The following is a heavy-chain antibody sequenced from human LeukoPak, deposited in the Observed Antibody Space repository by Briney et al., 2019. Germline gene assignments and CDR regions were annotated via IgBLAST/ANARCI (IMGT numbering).Heavy chain of an antibody. Sequence: SETLSLTCTVSGGSIRSPDYYWGWIRQPRGEGLEWIGSIYYTRDTYNIPSLKGRLTISVNLSKNQFYLRLSSVTAADTAVFYCARSPYNYYFDYWGQGALVTVSS. CDR3: ARSPYNYYFDY. J-gene: IGHJ4*02. CDR1: GGSIRSPDYY. D-gene: IGHD1-1*01. V-gene: IGHV4-39*07. CDR2: IYYTRDT.